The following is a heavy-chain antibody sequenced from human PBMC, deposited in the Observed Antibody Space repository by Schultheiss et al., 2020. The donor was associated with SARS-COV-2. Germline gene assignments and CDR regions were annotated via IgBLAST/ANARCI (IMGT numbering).Heavy chain of an antibody. D-gene: IGHD6-6*01. CDR3: ATPYSSSAGYWYFDL. Sequence: GGSLRLSCAASGFTFSDYYMSWIRQAPGKGLEWVSAISGSGGSTYYADSVKGRFTISRDNSKNTLYLQMNSLRAEDTAVYYCATPYSSSAGYWYFDLWGRGTLVTVSS. V-gene: IGHV3-23*01. CDR2: ISGSGGST. J-gene: IGHJ2*01. CDR1: GFTFSDYY.